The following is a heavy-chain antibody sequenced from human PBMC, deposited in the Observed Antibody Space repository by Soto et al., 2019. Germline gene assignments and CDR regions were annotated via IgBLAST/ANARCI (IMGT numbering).Heavy chain of an antibody. CDR3: ARDSWRDSYGYPAFDI. Sequence: QVQLQQWGAGLLKPSETLSLTCAVYGGSFSGYYWSWIRQPPGKGLEWIGEINHSGSTNYNPSLKSRVTISVDTSKNQFSLKLSSVTAADTAVYYCARDSWRDSYGYPAFDIWGQGTMVTVSS. V-gene: IGHV4-34*01. J-gene: IGHJ3*02. CDR1: GGSFSGYY. CDR2: INHSGST. D-gene: IGHD5-18*01.